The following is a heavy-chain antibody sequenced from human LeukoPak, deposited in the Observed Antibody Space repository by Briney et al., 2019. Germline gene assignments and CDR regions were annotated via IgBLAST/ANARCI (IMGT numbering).Heavy chain of an antibody. Sequence: ASVKVSCKASGYTFSSSHMHWVRQAPGQGLEWMAIINPSGGSTTYAQNFQGRVTMTRDTSINTAYMELSRLRSDDTAVYYCARSPTNFNQYCSGGSCYSPGDYWGQGTLVTVSS. V-gene: IGHV1-46*01. D-gene: IGHD2-15*01. CDR2: INPSGGST. CDR1: GYTFSSSH. J-gene: IGHJ4*02. CDR3: ARSPTNFNQYCSGGSCYSPGDY.